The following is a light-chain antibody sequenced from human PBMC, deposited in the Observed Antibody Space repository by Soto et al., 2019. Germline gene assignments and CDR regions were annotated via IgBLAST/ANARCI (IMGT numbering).Light chain of an antibody. CDR2: GAT. CDR1: QNINSN. Sequence: EIVMTQSPATLSVSPGERATLSCRASQNINSNLAWYQQKPGQAPRLLIYGATTRATGIPARFSGSGSGTDFTLTISSLQSEDFAVYYCQLYNHWPYTFGQGTKLEIK. CDR3: QLYNHWPYT. J-gene: IGKJ2*01. V-gene: IGKV3-15*01.